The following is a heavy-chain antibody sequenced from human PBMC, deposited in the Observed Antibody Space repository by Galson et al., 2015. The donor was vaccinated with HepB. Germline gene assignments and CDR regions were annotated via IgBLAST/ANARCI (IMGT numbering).Heavy chain of an antibody. CDR2: ISYDGSNK. CDR3: ARASSRFGDLLGRYYGMDV. CDR1: GFTFSSYA. Sequence: SLRLSCAVSGFTFSSYAMHRFRPAAGKGLGWVAVISYDGSNKYYADSVKGRFTISRDNSKNTLYLQMNSLRAEDTAVYYCARASSRFGDLLGRYYGMDVWGQGTTVTFSS. D-gene: IGHD3-10*01. V-gene: IGHV3-30*04. J-gene: IGHJ6*02.